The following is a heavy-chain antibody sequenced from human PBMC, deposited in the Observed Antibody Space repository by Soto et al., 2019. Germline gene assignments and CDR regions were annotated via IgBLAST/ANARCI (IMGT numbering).Heavy chain of an antibody. CDR3: VRVKQAAAFGNWFDP. D-gene: IGHD6-13*01. J-gene: IGHJ5*02. CDR1: GFTFSSYS. V-gene: IGHV3-48*02. Sequence: EVQLVESGGGLVQPGGSLRLSCAASGFTFSSYSMNWVRQAPGKGLEWVSYISSSSSTIYYADSVKGRFTISRDNAKNSLYLQMNSLRDEDTAVYYCVRVKQAAAFGNWFDPWGQGTLVTVSS. CDR2: ISSSSSTI.